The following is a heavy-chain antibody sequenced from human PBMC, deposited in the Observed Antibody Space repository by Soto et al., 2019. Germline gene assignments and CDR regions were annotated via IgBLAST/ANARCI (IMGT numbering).Heavy chain of an antibody. CDR1: GFTFSSYA. CDR2: ISGSGGST. J-gene: IGHJ4*02. D-gene: IGHD3-3*01. Sequence: GGSLRLSCAASGFTFSSYAMSWVRQAPGKGLEWVSAISGSGGSTYNADSVKGRFTISRDNSKNTLYLQMNSLRAEDTAVYYCASWGAYYDFWSGPFDYWGQGTLVTVSS. V-gene: IGHV3-23*01. CDR3: ASWGAYYDFWSGPFDY.